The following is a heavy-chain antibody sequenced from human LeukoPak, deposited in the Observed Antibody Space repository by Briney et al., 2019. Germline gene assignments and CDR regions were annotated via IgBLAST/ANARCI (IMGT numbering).Heavy chain of an antibody. CDR2: MNPNSGIT. CDR1: GYTFTSYD. J-gene: IGHJ6*02. D-gene: IGHD3-9*01. V-gene: IGHV1-8*01. Sequence: ASVKVSCKASGYTFTSYDINWVRQATGQGLEWMGWMNPNSGITGYAQKFQGRVTMTRNTSISTAYMELSSLRSEDTAVYFCARESDILTGYYSYYYGMDVWGQGTTVTVSS. CDR3: ARESDILTGYYSYYYGMDV.